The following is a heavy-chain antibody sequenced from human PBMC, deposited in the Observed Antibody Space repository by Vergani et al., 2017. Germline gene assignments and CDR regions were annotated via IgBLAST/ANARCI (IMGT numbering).Heavy chain of an antibody. V-gene: IGHV3-30*02. D-gene: IGHD4-17*01. J-gene: IGHJ4*02. CDR1: GFSFNTYG. CDR3: AKDGRENSDYGYFDY. Sequence: QVQLVETGGGVVQPGGSLRLYCATSGFSFNTYGAHWVRQAPGKGLEWVAFIGYDGRIKYNVDSVKGRFTISRHTSKKTLSLQMRSLRADDTAVYYCAKDGRENSDYGYFDYWGQGTLVTVSS. CDR2: IGYDGRIK.